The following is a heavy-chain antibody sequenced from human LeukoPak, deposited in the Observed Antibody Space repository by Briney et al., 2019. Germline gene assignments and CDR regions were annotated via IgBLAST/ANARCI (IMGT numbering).Heavy chain of an antibody. J-gene: IGHJ6*03. Sequence: SDTVPLTCSVYGSSFSGFDWSWLRQAPGKGLEWIGEINEGGDNKYNPSLKSRVTLSVDTSRNEFSLKIRSVTAADTAVYYCARGLGWKVTTMGLFYMDVWGEGTTVTVSS. CDR2: INEGGDN. D-gene: IGHD4-11*01. CDR3: ARGLGWKVTTMGLFYMDV. CDR1: GSSFSGFD. V-gene: IGHV4-34*01.